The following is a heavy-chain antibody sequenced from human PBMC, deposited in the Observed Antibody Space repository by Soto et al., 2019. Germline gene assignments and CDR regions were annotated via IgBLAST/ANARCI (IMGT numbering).Heavy chain of an antibody. Sequence: PGGSLRLSCAASGFTFSNYWMHWVRQTPGMGLVWVSHINIDGSDTTYADSVRGRFTISRDNAKNTLYLQMNSLRAEDTAVYYYVRDDIGVGIDHWGLGTPVTVSS. CDR3: VRDDIGVGIDH. D-gene: IGHD1-26*01. CDR1: GFTFSNYW. J-gene: IGHJ4*02. V-gene: IGHV3-74*01. CDR2: INIDGSDT.